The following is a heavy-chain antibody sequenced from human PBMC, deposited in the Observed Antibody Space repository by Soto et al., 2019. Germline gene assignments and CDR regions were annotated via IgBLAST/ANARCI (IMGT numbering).Heavy chain of an antibody. D-gene: IGHD2-2*01. Sequence: ASVKVSCKASGYTFTSYGISWVRQAPGQGLKWMGWISAYNGNTNYAQKLQGRVTMTTDTSTSTAYMELRSLRSDDTAVYYCARTSIVVVPAALILDEFDIWGQGTMVTVSS. CDR2: ISAYNGNT. CDR3: ARTSIVVVPAALILDEFDI. V-gene: IGHV1-18*01. CDR1: GYTFTSYG. J-gene: IGHJ3*02.